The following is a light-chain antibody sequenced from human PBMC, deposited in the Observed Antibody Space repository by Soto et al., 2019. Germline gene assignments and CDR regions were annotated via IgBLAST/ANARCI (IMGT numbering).Light chain of an antibody. V-gene: IGKV1-6*01. J-gene: IGKJ4*01. CDR3: LQDYNFPLT. CDR2: AAS. CDR1: QGIRND. Sequence: AIQMTRSPYSLSASVGDRVTITCRASQGIRNDLSWYQHKPGKAPKLLIYAASSLQSGVPSRFSGSGSGTDFTLTISSLQPEDFATYYCLQDYNFPLTFGGGTKVDIK.